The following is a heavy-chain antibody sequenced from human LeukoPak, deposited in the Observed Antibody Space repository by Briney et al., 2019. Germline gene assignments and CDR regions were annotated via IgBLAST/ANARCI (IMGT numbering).Heavy chain of an antibody. CDR2: IRYDGSNE. V-gene: IGHV3-30*02. CDR1: GFTFSSYG. D-gene: IGHD3-22*01. J-gene: IGHJ4*02. Sequence: PGGSLRLSCAASGFTFSSYGMHWVRQAPGKGLEWVAFIRYDGSNEYYADSVKGRFTISRDNSKNTLYLQMNSLRAEDTAVYYCAKDRNYYDSSGPIDYWGQGTLVTVSS. CDR3: AKDRNYYDSSGPIDY.